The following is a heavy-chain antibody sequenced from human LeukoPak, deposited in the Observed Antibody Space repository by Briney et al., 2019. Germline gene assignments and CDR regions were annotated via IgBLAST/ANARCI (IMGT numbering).Heavy chain of an antibody. V-gene: IGHV1-3*01. CDR1: GYTFTSYA. J-gene: IGHJ5*02. Sequence: ASVKVSCKASGYTFTSYAMHWVRQAPGQRLEWTGWINAGNGNTKYSQKFQGRVTITRDTSASTAYMELSSLRSEDTAVYYCARDPVIVVVPAAIGNWFDPWGQGTLVTVSS. CDR3: ARDPVIVVVPAAIGNWFDP. CDR2: INAGNGNT. D-gene: IGHD2-2*01.